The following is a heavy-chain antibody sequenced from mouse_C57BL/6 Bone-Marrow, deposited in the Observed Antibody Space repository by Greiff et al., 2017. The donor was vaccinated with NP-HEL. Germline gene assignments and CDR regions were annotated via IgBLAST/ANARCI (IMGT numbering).Heavy chain of an antibody. CDR2: IRNKANGYTT. D-gene: IGHD2-4*01. Sequence: EVQLVESGGGLVQPGGSLSLSCAASGFTFTDYYMSWVRQPPGKALEWLGFIRNKANGYTTEYSASVKGRFTISRDNSQSILYLQMNALRAEDSATYYCARSYYDYDGGFAYWGQGTLVTVSA. CDR1: GFTFTDYY. J-gene: IGHJ3*01. CDR3: ARSYYDYDGGFAY. V-gene: IGHV7-3*01.